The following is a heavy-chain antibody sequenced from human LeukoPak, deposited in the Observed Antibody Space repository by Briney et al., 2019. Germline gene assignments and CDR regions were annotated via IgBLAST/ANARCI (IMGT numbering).Heavy chain of an antibody. CDR1: GYTFTSYG. CDR3: ARTLYDSSGSYGTYYFDY. D-gene: IGHD3-22*01. Sequence: ASVKVSCKASGYTFTSYGISWVRQAPGQGLEWMGWISAYNGNTNYAQKRQGRVTMTTDTSTSTAYMAMRSLRSDDTAVYYCARTLYDSSGSYGTYYFDYWGQGTLVTVSS. J-gene: IGHJ4*02. V-gene: IGHV1-18*01. CDR2: ISAYNGNT.